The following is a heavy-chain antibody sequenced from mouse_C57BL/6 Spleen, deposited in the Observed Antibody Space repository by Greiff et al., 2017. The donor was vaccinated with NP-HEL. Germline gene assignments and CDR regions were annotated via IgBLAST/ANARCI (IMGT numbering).Heavy chain of an antibody. CDR3: ARDRDGKLGDYFDY. J-gene: IGHJ2*01. CDR1: GYTFTSYW. V-gene: IGHV1-52*01. Sequence: QVQLKQPGAELVRPGSSVKLSCKASGYTFTSYWMHWVKQRPIQGLEWIGNIDPSDSETHYNQKFKDKATLTVDKSSSTAYMQLSSLTSEDSAVYYCARDRDGKLGDYFDYWGQGTTLTVSS. D-gene: IGHD2-1*01. CDR2: IDPSDSET.